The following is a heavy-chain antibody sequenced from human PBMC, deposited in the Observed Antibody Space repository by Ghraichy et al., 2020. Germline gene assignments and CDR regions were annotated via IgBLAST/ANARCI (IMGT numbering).Heavy chain of an antibody. D-gene: IGHD3-10*01. V-gene: IGHV4-34*01. Sequence: SETLSLTCAVNGGSFRGYYCSWIRQPPGKGLEWIGDIDQSGNTNYNPSLKSRVTITIATSKNQFSLKLSAVTAADTAIYYCARGRGDPTLSFSGAFDIWGQGTMVAVSS. CDR2: IDQSGNT. CDR3: ARGRGDPTLSFSGAFDI. CDR1: GGSFRGYY. J-gene: IGHJ3*02.